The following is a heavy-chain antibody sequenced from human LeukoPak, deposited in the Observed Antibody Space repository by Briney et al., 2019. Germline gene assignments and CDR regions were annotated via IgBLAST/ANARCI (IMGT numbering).Heavy chain of an antibody. J-gene: IGHJ3*01. D-gene: IGHD3-9*01. CDR3: ARLRYFDVTDRVHAFDL. V-gene: IGHV4-59*01. Sequence: SETLSLTCAVSRFCISEYYWNWIRQPPGKGLEWIAYIYYTGSTNYNPSLESRVTISVDTSKNQFSLKLSAVTTADTDVCYFARLRYFDVTDRVHAFDLWGQGTVVTVSS. CDR2: IYYTGST. CDR1: RFCISEYY.